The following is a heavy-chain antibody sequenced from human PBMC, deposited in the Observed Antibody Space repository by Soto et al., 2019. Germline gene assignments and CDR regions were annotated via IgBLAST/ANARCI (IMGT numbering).Heavy chain of an antibody. D-gene: IGHD6-19*01. J-gene: IGHJ4*02. Sequence: QVQLVESGGGVVQPGRSLRLSCAASGFTVSSYAMHWVRQAPGKGLEWVAVISYDGSNKYYADSVKGRFTISRDNSKNTLYLQMNSLRAEDTAVYYCARDREGGCLVISHDFDYWGQGTLVTVSS. V-gene: IGHV3-30-3*01. CDR2: ISYDGSNK. CDR3: ARDREGGCLVISHDFDY. CDR1: GFTVSSYA.